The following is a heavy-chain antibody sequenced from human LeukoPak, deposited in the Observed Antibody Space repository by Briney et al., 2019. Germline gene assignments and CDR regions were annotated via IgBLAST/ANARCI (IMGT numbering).Heavy chain of an antibody. CDR1: GFTFSSYA. V-gene: IGHV3-23*01. CDR3: AKLGRGPESAFDI. CDR2: ISGNGGST. D-gene: IGHD5-12*01. Sequence: PGGSLRLSCAASGFTFSSYAMSWVRQAPGKGLEWVSAISGNGGSTYYADSVKGRFTISRDNSKNTLYLQMNSLRAEDTAVYYCAKLGRGPESAFDIWGQGTMVTVSS. J-gene: IGHJ3*02.